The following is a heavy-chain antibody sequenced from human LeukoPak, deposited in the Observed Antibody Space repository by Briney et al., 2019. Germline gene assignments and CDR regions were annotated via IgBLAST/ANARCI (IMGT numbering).Heavy chain of an antibody. CDR2: ISGSGGST. J-gene: IGHJ6*03. CDR1: GFTFSSYG. V-gene: IGHV3-23*01. CDR3: AKVSSFPDYYGSGSYYMDV. D-gene: IGHD3-10*01. Sequence: GGSLRLSCAASGFTFSSYGMSWVRQAPGKGLEWVSAISGSGGSTYYADSVKGRFTISRDNSKNTPYLQMNSLRAEDTAVYYCAKVSSFPDYYGSGSYYMDVWGKGTTVTISS.